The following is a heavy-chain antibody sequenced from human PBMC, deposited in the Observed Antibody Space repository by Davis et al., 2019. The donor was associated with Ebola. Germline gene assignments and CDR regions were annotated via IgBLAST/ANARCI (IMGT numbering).Heavy chain of an antibody. J-gene: IGHJ5*02. CDR1: GGSFSGYY. Sequence: SETLSLTCAVYGGSFSGYYWSWIRQPPGKGLEWIGEINHSGSTNYNPSLKRRVTLSVDTSKNQFSLKLRSVTAADTAVYYCARGRIAARPVSAWFDPWGQGTLVTVSS. D-gene: IGHD6-6*01. CDR2: INHSGST. V-gene: IGHV4-34*01. CDR3: ARGRIAARPVSAWFDP.